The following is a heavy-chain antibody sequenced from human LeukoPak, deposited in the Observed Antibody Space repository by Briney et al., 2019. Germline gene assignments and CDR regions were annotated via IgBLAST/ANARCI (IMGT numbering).Heavy chain of an antibody. CDR2: ISGSGGST. J-gene: IGHJ4*02. CDR1: GFTFSSYA. D-gene: IGHD3-3*01. Sequence: GGSLRLSCAASGFTFSSYAMSWVRQAPGNGLEWVSAISGSGGSTYYADSVKGRFTISRDNSKNTLYLQMNSLRAEDTAVYYCAKAQDFWSGLDYWGQGTLVTVSS. CDR3: AKAQDFWSGLDY. V-gene: IGHV3-23*01.